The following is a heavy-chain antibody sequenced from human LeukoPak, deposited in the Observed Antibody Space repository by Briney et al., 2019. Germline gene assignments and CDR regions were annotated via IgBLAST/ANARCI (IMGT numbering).Heavy chain of an antibody. Sequence: ASVKVSCKASGGTFSSYAISWVRQAPGQGLEWMGWISAYNGNTNYAQKLQGRVTMTTDTSTSTAYMELRSLRSDDTAVYYCARYYDILTGTLDFDYWGQGTLVTVSS. D-gene: IGHD3-9*01. V-gene: IGHV1-18*01. CDR3: ARYYDILTGTLDFDY. CDR1: GGTFSSYA. J-gene: IGHJ4*02. CDR2: ISAYNGNT.